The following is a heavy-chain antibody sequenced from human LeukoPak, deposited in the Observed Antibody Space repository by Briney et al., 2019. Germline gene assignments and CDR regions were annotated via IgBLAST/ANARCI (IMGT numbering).Heavy chain of an antibody. J-gene: IGHJ4*02. CDR2: ISGSGGSI. V-gene: IGHV3-23*01. CDR3: ARLFAPFCGNDCGQFDY. Sequence: GGSLRLSCAASGFTFISYAMSWVRQAPGKGLEWVSAISGSGGSIYYADSVKGRFTVSRDNSKNTLYLQMNTLRAEDTAVYFCARLFAPFCGNDCGQFDYWGQGTLVTVSS. CDR1: GFTFISYA. D-gene: IGHD2-21*02.